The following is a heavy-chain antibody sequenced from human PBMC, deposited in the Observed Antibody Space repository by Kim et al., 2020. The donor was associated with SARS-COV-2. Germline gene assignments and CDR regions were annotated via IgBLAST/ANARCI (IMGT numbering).Heavy chain of an antibody. CDR2: IIPIFGTA. V-gene: IGHV1-69*13. J-gene: IGHJ4*02. CDR3: ARGPNSRYEEYYFDY. Sequence: SVKVSCKASGGTFSSYAISWVRQAPGQGLEWMGGIIPIFGTANYAQKFQGRVTITADESTSTAYMELSSLRSEDTAVYYCARGPNSRYEEYYFDYWGQGTLVTVSS. CDR1: GGTFSSYA. D-gene: IGHD7-27*01.